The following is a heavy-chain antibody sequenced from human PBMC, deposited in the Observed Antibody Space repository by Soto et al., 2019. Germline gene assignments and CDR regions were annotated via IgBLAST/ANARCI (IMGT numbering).Heavy chain of an antibody. CDR2: FDPEDGET. V-gene: IGHV1-24*01. D-gene: IGHD3-10*01. Sequence: ASVKVSCKVSGYTLTELSMHWVRQAPGKGLEWMGGFDPEDGETIYAQKFQGRVTMTEDTSTDTAYMELSSLRSEDTAVYYCATGGVLWFGKSFDYWGQGTLVTVSS. CDR1: GYTLTELS. CDR3: ATGGVLWFGKSFDY. J-gene: IGHJ4*02.